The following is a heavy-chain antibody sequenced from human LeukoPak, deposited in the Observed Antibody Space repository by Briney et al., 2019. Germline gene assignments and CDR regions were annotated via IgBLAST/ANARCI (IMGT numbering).Heavy chain of an antibody. V-gene: IGHV3-48*03. D-gene: IGHD2-2*01. CDR2: FSSSGSTI. CDR1: GFTFSSYE. J-gene: IGHJ6*03. Sequence: QPGGSLRLSCAASGFTFSSYEMNWVRQAPGKGLEWVSYFSSSGSTIYYADSVKGRFTISRDNAKNSLYLQMNSLRAEDTAVYYCARDYLYCSSTSCRRHYYMDVWGKGTTVTVSS. CDR3: ARDYLYCSSTSCRRHYYMDV.